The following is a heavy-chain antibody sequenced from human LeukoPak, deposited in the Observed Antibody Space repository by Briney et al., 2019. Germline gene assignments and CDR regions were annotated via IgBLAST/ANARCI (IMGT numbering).Heavy chain of an antibody. CDR3: TRDMTAGAFDV. D-gene: IGHD2-21*02. CDR1: GFTFSSYG. Sequence: GGSLRLSCAASGFTFSSYGMHWVRQAPGKGLESVSYIDSSSNTIYYADSVEGRFTISRDNAQRSLHLQMNSLRAEDTAVYYCTRDMTAGAFDVWGQGTMVTVSS. V-gene: IGHV3-48*01. J-gene: IGHJ3*01. CDR2: IDSSSNTI.